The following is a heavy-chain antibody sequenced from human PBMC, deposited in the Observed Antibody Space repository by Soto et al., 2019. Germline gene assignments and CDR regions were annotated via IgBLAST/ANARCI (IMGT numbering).Heavy chain of an antibody. V-gene: IGHV3-66*04. CDR2: IYSGGSA. CDR3: ARHGYSYGGGYFDY. J-gene: IGHJ4*02. D-gene: IGHD5-18*01. CDR1: GFTVSSNY. Sequence: EVQLVESGGGLVQTGGSLRLSCAASGFTVSSNYMSWVRQAPGKGLEWVSVIYSGGSAYYADSVKGRFTISRDNSKNSLYLQMNSLRAEDTAVYSCARHGYSYGGGYFDYWGQGTLVTVSS.